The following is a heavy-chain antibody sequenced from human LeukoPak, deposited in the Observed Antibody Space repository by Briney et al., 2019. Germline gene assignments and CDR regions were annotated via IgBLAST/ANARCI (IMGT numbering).Heavy chain of an antibody. CDR1: GFTFNNYA. D-gene: IGHD2-2*01. CDR2: ITGSGDRT. Sequence: GGSLRLSCAASGFTFNNYAMSWVRQAPGKGLEWVSLITGSGDRTHYADSVKGRFTISRDNSKNTLYVQMNSLRAEDTAVYYCARFLASWDRYYMDVWGKGTTVSVSS. J-gene: IGHJ6*03. CDR3: ARFLASWDRYYMDV. V-gene: IGHV3-23*01.